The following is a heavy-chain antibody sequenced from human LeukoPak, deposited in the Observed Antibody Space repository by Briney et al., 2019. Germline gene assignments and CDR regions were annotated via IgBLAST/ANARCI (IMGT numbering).Heavy chain of an antibody. V-gene: IGHV1-2*02. D-gene: IGHD2-15*01. CDR3: AREVVVVVAEDY. Sequence: ASVKVSCKASGYTFTGYYMHWVRQAPGQGLEWMGWINPNSGGTNYAQKFQGRVTKTRDTSISTAYMELSRLRSDDTAVYYCAREVVVVVAEDYWGQGTLVTVSS. CDR2: INPNSGGT. CDR1: GYTFTGYY. J-gene: IGHJ4*02.